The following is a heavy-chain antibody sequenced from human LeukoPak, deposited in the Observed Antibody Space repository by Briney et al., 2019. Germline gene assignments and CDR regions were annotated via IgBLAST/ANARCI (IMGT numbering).Heavy chain of an antibody. CDR2: ISYDGSNK. J-gene: IGHJ4*02. CDR1: GFTFSSYA. D-gene: IGHD3-22*01. Sequence: GSLRLSCAASGFTFSSYAMHWVRQAPGKGLEWVAVISYDGSNKYYADSVKGRFTISRDNSKNTLYLQMNSLRAEDTAVYYCARRRIGRYYDSSGYQDYWGQGTLVTVSS. CDR3: ARRRIGRYYDSSGYQDY. V-gene: IGHV3-30-3*01.